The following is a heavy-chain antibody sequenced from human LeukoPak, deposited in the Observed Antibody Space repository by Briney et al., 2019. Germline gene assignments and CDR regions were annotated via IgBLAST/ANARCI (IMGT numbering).Heavy chain of an antibody. J-gene: IGHJ4*02. CDR2: ISGSGGKT. CDR1: GFSFSTYA. V-gene: IGHV3-23*01. CDR3: TTTRSWRRSTADDSSGYYSD. Sequence: GGSLRLSCAASGFSFSTYAMGWVRQAPGKGLEWVSAISGSGGKTYYADSVRGRFTISRDNSKNTLYLQMNSLRAEDTAVYYCTTTRSWRRSTADDSSGYYSDWGQGTLVTVSS. D-gene: IGHD3-22*01.